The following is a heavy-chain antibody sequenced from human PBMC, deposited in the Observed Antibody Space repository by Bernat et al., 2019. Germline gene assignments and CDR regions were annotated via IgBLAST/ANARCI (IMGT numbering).Heavy chain of an antibody. CDR3: ATGRMGIVVVVDAFDI. CDR2: FNPGDGET. CDR1: GYTLTGLG. D-gene: IGHD2-15*01. V-gene: IGHV1-24*01. Sequence: QVQLVQSGAEVKKPGASVKVSCKVSGYTLTGLGMRWVRQAPGQGLEWMGGFNPGDGETIYAQKFQGRVIMTEDTSTDTAYMELSSLRSEDTAVYYCATGRMGIVVVVDAFDIWGQGTMVTVSS. J-gene: IGHJ3*02.